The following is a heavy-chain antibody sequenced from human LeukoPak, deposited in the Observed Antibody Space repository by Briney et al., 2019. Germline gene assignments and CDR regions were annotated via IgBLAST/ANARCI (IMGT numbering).Heavy chain of an antibody. V-gene: IGHV1-69*01. Sequence: SVKVSCXASGGTFSSYAISWVRQAPGQGLEWMEGIIPIFGTANYAQKFQGRVTITADESTSTAYMELSSLRSEDTAVYYCAREKRSGSSYFDYWGQGTLVTVSS. CDR3: AREKRSGSSYFDY. CDR2: IIPIFGTA. J-gene: IGHJ4*02. D-gene: IGHD1-26*01. CDR1: GGTFSSYA.